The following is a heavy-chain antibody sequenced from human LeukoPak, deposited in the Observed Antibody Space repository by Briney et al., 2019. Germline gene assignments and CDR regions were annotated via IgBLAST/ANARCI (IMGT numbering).Heavy chain of an antibody. D-gene: IGHD2-2*02. Sequence: ASVKVSYKASGYTFTSYGISWVRQAPGQGLEWMGWISAYNGNTNYAQKLQGRVTMTTDTSTSTAYMELRSLRSDDTAVYYCARDDPVVPAAIPGDCWGQGTLVTVSS. V-gene: IGHV1-18*01. CDR3: ARDDPVVPAAIPGDC. J-gene: IGHJ4*02. CDR2: ISAYNGNT. CDR1: GYTFTSYG.